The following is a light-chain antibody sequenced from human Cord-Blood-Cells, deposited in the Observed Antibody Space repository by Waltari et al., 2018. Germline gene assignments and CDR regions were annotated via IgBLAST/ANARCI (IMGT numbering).Light chain of an antibody. CDR1: QSVSSY. J-gene: IGKJ2*01. Sequence: EIVLTQSPATLSLFPGERATLSCRTSQSVSSYLAWYQQKPGQAPRLLIYDASNRATGIPARFSGSGSGTDFTLTISSLEPEDFAVYYCQQRSNWPYTFGHGTKLEIK. V-gene: IGKV3-11*01. CDR2: DAS. CDR3: QQRSNWPYT.